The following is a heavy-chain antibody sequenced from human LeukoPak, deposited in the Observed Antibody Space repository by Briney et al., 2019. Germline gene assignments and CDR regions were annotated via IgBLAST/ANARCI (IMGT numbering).Heavy chain of an antibody. D-gene: IGHD3-16*02. CDR2: ISYDGSNK. V-gene: IGHV3-30*18. CDR3: AKGWYDYVWGSYRPYYFDY. CDR1: GFTFSSYW. Sequence: GGSLRLSCAASGFTFSSYWMHWVRQAPGKGLEWVAVISYDGSNKYYADSVKGRFTISRDNSKNTLYLQMNSLRAEDTAVYYCAKGWYDYVWGSYRPYYFDYWGQGTLVTVPS. J-gene: IGHJ4*02.